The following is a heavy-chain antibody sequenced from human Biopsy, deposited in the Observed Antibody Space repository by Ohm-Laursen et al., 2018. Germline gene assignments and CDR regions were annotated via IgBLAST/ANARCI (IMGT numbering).Heavy chain of an antibody. Sequence: ASVKVPCKASGYTFTDYYIHWVRQVPGQGLEWMGWINPNSGGTNYAQKFQGRVTMTRDTSMSTAYMELNRLRSDDTAVYYCARGGLNYWYFDLWGRGTLVTVSS. CDR1: GYTFTDYY. D-gene: IGHD1-26*01. V-gene: IGHV1-2*02. CDR2: INPNSGGT. CDR3: ARGGLNYWYFDL. J-gene: IGHJ2*01.